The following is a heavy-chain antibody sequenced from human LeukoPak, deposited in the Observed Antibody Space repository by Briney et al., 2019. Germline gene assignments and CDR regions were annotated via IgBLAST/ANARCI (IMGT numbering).Heavy chain of an antibody. CDR3: FGSGSYSK. CDR1: GFTFSNSW. V-gene: IGHV3-7*01. Sequence: GGSLRLSCAASGFTFSNSWRNWVRQALGKGLEWVANIKPDGSETHYVDSVKGRFTISRDNARNSVYLQMNSLRAEDTAVYYCFGSGSYSKWDQGTLVTVSS. CDR2: IKPDGSET. D-gene: IGHD3-10*01. J-gene: IGHJ4*02.